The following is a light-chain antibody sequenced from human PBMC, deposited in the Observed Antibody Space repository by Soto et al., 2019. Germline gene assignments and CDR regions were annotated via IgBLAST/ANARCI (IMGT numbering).Light chain of an antibody. J-gene: IGKJ1*01. CDR3: QQYNSYST. CDR2: KAS. V-gene: IGKV1-5*03. CDR1: QSISNW. Sequence: DIQMNQSPSTLSASVGDRVTITSRASQSISNWLAWYQPKPGKAPKLLIYKASSLESGVPSRLSGSGSGTEFTLTIRSLQPDDFATYYCQQYNSYSTFGQGTKVDIK.